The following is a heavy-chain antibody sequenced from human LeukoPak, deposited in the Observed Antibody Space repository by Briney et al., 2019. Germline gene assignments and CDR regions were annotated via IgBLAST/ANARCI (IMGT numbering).Heavy chain of an antibody. Sequence: ASVTDSFKASGYTFTMYYMHWVRQAPGQGKERMGIIKPSGGSARNEQKFQGRVTMTRDTSTSTVYMEVSSLRSEDTAVYYCARLADYDSSGYLSYWGQGTLVTVSS. J-gene: IGHJ4*02. CDR1: GYTFTMYY. CDR3: ARLADYDSSGYLSY. D-gene: IGHD3-22*01. V-gene: IGHV1-46*01. CDR2: IKPSGGSA.